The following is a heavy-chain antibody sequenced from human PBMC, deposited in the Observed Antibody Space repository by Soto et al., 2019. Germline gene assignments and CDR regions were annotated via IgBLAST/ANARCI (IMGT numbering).Heavy chain of an antibody. J-gene: IGHJ6*02. V-gene: IGHV1-24*01. CDR1: GYTLTELS. CDR3: ARDSSSWYRRDYYYGMDV. CDR2: FDPEDGET. Sequence: GASVKVSCKVSGYTLTELSMHWVRQAPGKGLEWMGGFDPEDGETIYAQKFQGRVTMTEDTSTDTAYMELSSLRSDDTAVYYCARDSSSWYRRDYYYGMDVWGQGPTVTVS. D-gene: IGHD6-13*01.